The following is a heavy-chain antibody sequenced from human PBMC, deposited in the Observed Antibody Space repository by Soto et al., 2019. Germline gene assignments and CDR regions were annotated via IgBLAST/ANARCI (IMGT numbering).Heavy chain of an antibody. CDR3: AGSYYDFWSGYLG. D-gene: IGHD3-3*01. V-gene: IGHV3-11*01. J-gene: IGHJ4*02. CDR2: ISSSGSTI. Sequence: QVQLVESGGGLVKPGGSLRLSCAASGFTFSDYYMSWFRQAPGQGLEWVSYISSSGSTIYYADSVKGRFTISRDNAKNSLYRQMNSLRAEDTAADYCAGSYYDFWSGYLGWGQGTLVTVSS. CDR1: GFTFSDYY.